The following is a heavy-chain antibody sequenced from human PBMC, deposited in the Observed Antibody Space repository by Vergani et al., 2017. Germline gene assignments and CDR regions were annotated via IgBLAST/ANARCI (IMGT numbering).Heavy chain of an antibody. V-gene: IGHV3-9*01. CDR1: GFTFDDYA. CDR2: ISWNSGSI. D-gene: IGHD3-3*01. CDR3: AKDHYDFWSGYPNLSPFDL. J-gene: IGHJ2*01. Sequence: EVQLVESGGGLVQPGRSLRLSCAASGFTFDDYAMHWVRQAPGKGLDWVSGISWNSGSIGYADSVKGRFTISRDNAKTSLYLQMNSLRAEDTALYYCAKDHYDFWSGYPNLSPFDLWGRGTLVTVSS.